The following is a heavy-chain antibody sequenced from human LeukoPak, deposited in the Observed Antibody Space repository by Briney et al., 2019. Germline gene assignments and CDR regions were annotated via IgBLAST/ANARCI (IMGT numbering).Heavy chain of an antibody. J-gene: IGHJ3*01. CDR3: AREGVLQAFDV. CDR1: GYTFTGYY. D-gene: IGHD4-11*01. Sequence: SVKVSCKASGYTFTGYYMHWVRQAPGQGLEWMGIVNPTNTGTTYAQRFQGRVTMTADPSTSTVYMVLGSLRSEDTAVYYCAREGVLQAFDVWGHGTMVTVSS. V-gene: IGHV1-46*01. CDR2: VNPTNTGT.